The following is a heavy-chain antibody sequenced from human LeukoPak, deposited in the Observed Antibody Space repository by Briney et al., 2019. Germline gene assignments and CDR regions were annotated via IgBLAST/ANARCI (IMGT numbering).Heavy chain of an antibody. D-gene: IGHD3-22*01. CDR3: ARDDSSGYYFDY. CDR1: GGSISSSSYY. J-gene: IGHJ4*02. Sequence: SETLSLTCTVSGGSISSSSYYWGWIRQPPGKGLEWIGSIYYSGSTYYNPSLKSRVTISVDTSKNQFSLKLSSVTAADTAVYYCARDDSSGYYFDYWGQGTLVTVSS. CDR2: IYYSGST. V-gene: IGHV4-39*01.